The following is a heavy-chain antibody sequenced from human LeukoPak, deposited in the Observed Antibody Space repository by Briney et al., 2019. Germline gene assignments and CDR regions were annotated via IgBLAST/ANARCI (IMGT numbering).Heavy chain of an antibody. J-gene: IGHJ4*02. CDR3: AKDLFGTTAVALFDY. CDR1: GFTFSSYA. CDR2: ISGSGGST. D-gene: IGHD6-19*01. V-gene: IGHV3-23*01. Sequence: PGGSLRLSCAASGFTFSSYAMSWVRQAPGKGLEWVSAISGSGGSTYYADSVKGRFTISRDNSKNTLYLQMNSLRAEDTAVYYCAKDLFGTTAVALFDYWGQGTLVTVSS.